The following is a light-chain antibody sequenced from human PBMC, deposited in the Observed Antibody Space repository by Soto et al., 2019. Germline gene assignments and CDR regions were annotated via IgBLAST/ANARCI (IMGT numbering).Light chain of an antibody. J-gene: IGKJ5*01. CDR3: QQYENLPT. CDR1: QTIGSF. CDR2: AAS. V-gene: IGKV1-33*01. Sequence: DIQMTQSPSSLSAPQGDSVTITCRASQTIGSFLNWYQQRPGKAPNLLIYAASNLEAGVPSRFRGSGSGTDFTFTISRLQPEDIATYYCQQYENLPTFGQGTRLEI.